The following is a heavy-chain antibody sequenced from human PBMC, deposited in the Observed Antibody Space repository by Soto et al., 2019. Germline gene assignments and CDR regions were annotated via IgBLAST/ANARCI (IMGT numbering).Heavy chain of an antibody. V-gene: IGHV3-33*01. CDR1: GFXFSXXX. D-gene: IGHD1-1*01. CDR3: XXXXSXXXDXXGTCGY. J-gene: IGHJ4*02. CDR2: IWYDGSNK. Sequence: QVQLVESGGGVVQPGRSLRLSCAASGFXFSXXXXXXXXXXXXXXXXXXAVIWYDGSNKYYADSVKGRFTISRDNSKXXXXXXXXXXXXXXXXXXXXXXXXSXXXDXXGTCGYWGQGTLVTVSS.